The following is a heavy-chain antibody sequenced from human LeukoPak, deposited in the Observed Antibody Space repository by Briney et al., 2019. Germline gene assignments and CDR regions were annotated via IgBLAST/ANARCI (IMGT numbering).Heavy chain of an antibody. V-gene: IGHV3-30*18. D-gene: IGHD6-13*01. Sequence: GGSLRLSCAASGFTFSSYSMNWVRQAPGKGLEWVAVISFDGSNKYHADSVQGRFTISRDNSKNTLFLQMDSLRAEDTAVYFCAKDHVDSSSWSQYFELWGRGTLVTVSS. CDR3: AKDHVDSSSWSQYFEL. CDR2: ISFDGSNK. CDR1: GFTFSSYS. J-gene: IGHJ2*01.